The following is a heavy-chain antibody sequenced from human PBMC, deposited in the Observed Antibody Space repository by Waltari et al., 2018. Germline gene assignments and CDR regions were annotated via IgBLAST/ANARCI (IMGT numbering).Heavy chain of an antibody. V-gene: IGHV4-39*01. CDR1: GGSISSSSYY. Sequence: QLQLQESGPGLVKPSETLSLTCTVSGGSISSSSYYWGWIRQPPGKGLEWIGSIYYSGRTYYNPALKSRVTISVDTSKNQFSLKLSSVTAADTAVYYCARQFGFITMIVSDAFDIWGQGTMVTVSS. D-gene: IGHD3-22*01. J-gene: IGHJ3*02. CDR2: IYYSGRT. CDR3: ARQFGFITMIVSDAFDI.